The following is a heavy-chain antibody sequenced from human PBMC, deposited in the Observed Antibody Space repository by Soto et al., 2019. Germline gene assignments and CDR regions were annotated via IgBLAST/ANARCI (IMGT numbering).Heavy chain of an antibody. CDR3: AREWRRSPDSSRCPYGYHPHGTDA. D-gene: IGHD5-12*01. CDR2: MSAYNGNT. J-gene: IGHJ6*02. Sequence: ASVKVCCKASGYTFTSYGSSWVRQAPGQGLEWMGWMSAYNGNTNYAQKLQGRVTMTTDTSTSTAYMGLRSLRSDDTAVYYCAREWRRSPDSSRCPYGYHPHGTDAWRQGTTVT. V-gene: IGHV1-18*04. CDR1: GYTFTSYG.